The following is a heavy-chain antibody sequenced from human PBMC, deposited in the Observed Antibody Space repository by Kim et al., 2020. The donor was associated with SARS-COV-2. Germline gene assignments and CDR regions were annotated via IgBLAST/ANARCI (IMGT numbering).Heavy chain of an antibody. Sequence: PSLKSRVTISVDTSKNQFSLKLSSVTAADTAVYYCASSLNYYGSGSAFDYWGQGTLVTVSS. D-gene: IGHD3-10*01. J-gene: IGHJ4*02. V-gene: IGHV4-59*01. CDR3: ASSLNYYGSGSAFDY.